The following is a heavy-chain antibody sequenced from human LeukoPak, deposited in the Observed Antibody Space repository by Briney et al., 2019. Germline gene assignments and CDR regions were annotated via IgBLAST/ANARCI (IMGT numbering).Heavy chain of an antibody. CDR3: TRVTYYYDNSGYFHFDS. D-gene: IGHD3-22*01. CDR1: GFTFGDYA. CDR2: IRRKAHGGTT. V-gene: IGHV3-49*04. Sequence: GGSLRLSCTTSGFTFGDYAMSWVRQSPGKGLEWVSFIRRKAHGGTTEYAASVKGRFSSSRDDSKSIAYLQMNSLKTEDTAVYFCTRVTYYYDNSGYFHFDSWGQGSLVTVSS. J-gene: IGHJ4*02.